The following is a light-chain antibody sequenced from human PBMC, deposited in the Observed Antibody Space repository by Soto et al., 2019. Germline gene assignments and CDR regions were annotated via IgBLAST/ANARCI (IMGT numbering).Light chain of an antibody. J-gene: IGKJ1*01. Sequence: EIVLTHSPATLSLSPWEIAALSCRASQNVYRYLAWYQQEPGQAPRLLISDASNRATGIPARFSGSGSGTDFTLTISSLEPEDFAVYYCQHRMNWPWTFGQGTKVDIK. CDR2: DAS. V-gene: IGKV3-11*01. CDR1: QNVYRY. CDR3: QHRMNWPWT.